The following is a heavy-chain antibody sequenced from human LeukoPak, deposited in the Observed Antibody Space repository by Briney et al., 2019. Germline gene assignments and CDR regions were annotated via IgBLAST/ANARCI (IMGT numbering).Heavy chain of an antibody. Sequence: GGSLRPSCAASGFTFSSYWMSWVRQAPGKGLEWVANIKQDGSEKYYVDSVKGRFTISRDNAKNSLYLQMNSLRAEDTAVYYCARDSSGYDPWSSFDYWGQGTLVTVSS. CDR2: IKQDGSEK. CDR3: ARDSSGYDPWSSFDY. D-gene: IGHD5-12*01. V-gene: IGHV3-7*01. J-gene: IGHJ4*02. CDR1: GFTFSSYW.